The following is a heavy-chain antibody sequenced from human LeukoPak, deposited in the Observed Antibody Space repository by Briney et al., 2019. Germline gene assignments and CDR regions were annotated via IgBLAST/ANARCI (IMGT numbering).Heavy chain of an antibody. J-gene: IGHJ4*02. CDR2: INTNGAST. V-gene: IGHV3-64*05. Sequence: GGSLRLSCSASGFTFKSYAMHWVRQAPGKGLEYVSSINTNGASTYYADSVKGRFTISRDNSRNTVYVQMNSLTPEDTAVYYCVRENWYRFDNWGQGTLVTVSS. CDR3: VRENWYRFDN. D-gene: IGHD1-14*01. CDR1: GFTFKSYA.